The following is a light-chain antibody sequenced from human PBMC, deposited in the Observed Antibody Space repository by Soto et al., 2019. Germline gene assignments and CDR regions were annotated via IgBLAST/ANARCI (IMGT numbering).Light chain of an antibody. CDR3: QQANSFPRT. CDR1: QGISSW. Sequence: DIQMTQSPSSVSASVGDRVTITCRASQGISSWLAWYPQKPGKAPKLLIYAASSLQSGVPSRFSGSGSGTDFTLTISSLQPEDFATYYCQQANSFPRTFGQGNKVEIK. J-gene: IGKJ1*01. CDR2: AAS. V-gene: IGKV1-12*01.